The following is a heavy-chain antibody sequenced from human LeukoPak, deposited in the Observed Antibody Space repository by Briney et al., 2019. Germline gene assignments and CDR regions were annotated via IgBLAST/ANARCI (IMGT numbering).Heavy chain of an antibody. CDR3: AKTSAAGGRYYYGMDV. Sequence: GGSLRLSCAASGFTFSSYAMGWFRQAPGKGLEWVSAISGSGGSTYYADSVKGRFTISRDNSKNTLYLQMNSLRAEDTAVYYCAKTSAAGGRYYYGMDVWGQGTTVTVSS. CDR2: ISGSGGST. CDR1: GFTFSSYA. D-gene: IGHD6-13*01. V-gene: IGHV3-23*01. J-gene: IGHJ6*02.